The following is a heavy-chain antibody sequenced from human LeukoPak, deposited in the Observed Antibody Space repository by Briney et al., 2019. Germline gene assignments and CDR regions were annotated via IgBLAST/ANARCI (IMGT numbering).Heavy chain of an antibody. CDR1: GGSISSYY. CDR2: IYYSGST. Sequence: SETLSLTCTVSGGSISSYYWSWIRQPPGKGLEWIGYIYYSGSTNYNPSLKSRVTISVDTSKNQFSLKLSSVTAADPAVYYCARWGVRHWFDPWGQGTLVTVSS. CDR3: ARWGVRHWFDP. D-gene: IGHD3-10*01. J-gene: IGHJ5*02. V-gene: IGHV4-59*01.